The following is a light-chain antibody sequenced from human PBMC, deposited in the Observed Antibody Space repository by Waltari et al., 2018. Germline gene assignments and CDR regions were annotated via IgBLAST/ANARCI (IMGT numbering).Light chain of an antibody. CDR1: SSTVGGNP. Sequence: QSVLTQPPSASGAPGQRVTISCSASSSTVGGNPVSLYQQLPGTAPKLLIRNNNRRPSGVPKRFSGSKSGTSASLAISGLQSEDEAYYYCASWDDTLNGPVFGGGTKLTVL. CDR3: ASWDDTLNGPV. CDR2: NNN. V-gene: IGLV1-44*01. J-gene: IGLJ3*02.